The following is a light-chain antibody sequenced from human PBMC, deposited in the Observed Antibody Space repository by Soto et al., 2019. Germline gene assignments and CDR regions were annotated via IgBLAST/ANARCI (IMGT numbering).Light chain of an antibody. J-gene: IGKJ5*01. Sequence: EIGITQSPGTLSVSTGERATLSCRAGQGVTTNFAWYQQKSGQSPRLLIYDVSIRATGVPARFSGTGSETDFTLTISSLQSEDSAVYYCQQYNNWPFTFGQGTRLEIK. V-gene: IGKV3-15*01. CDR1: QGVTTN. CDR2: DVS. CDR3: QQYNNWPFT.